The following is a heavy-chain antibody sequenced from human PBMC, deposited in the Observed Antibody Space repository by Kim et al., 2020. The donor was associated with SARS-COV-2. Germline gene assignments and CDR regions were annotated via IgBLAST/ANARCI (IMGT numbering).Heavy chain of an antibody. CDR3: ARDKLGYVATAMVSTY. Sequence: SVKGRFTIARDNAKNSLYLQMNSLRAEDTSVYYCARDKLGYVATAMVSTYWVQGTLVTVSS. D-gene: IGHD5-18*01. V-gene: IGHV3-11*06. J-gene: IGHJ4*02.